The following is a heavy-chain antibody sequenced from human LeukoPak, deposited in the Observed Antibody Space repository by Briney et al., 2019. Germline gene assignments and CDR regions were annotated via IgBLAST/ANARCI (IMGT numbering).Heavy chain of an antibody. D-gene: IGHD2-2*01. CDR1: GGSISSYY. J-gene: IGHJ6*02. V-gene: IGHV4-59*01. CDR3: ARTPLWPQLYYYGMDV. CDR2: IYYSGST. Sequence: PSETLSLTCTVSGGSISSYYWSWIRQPPGKGLEWIGYIYYSGSTNYNPSLKSRVTISVDTSKNQFSLKLSSVTAADTAVYYCARTPLWPQLYYYGMDVWGQGTTVTVSS.